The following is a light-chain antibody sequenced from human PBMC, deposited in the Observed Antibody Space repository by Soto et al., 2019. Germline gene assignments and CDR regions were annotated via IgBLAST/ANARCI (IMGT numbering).Light chain of an antibody. J-gene: IGKJ1*01. V-gene: IGKV3-11*01. CDR2: DAS. CDR1: QSVSSY. CDR3: QQRSNWPWT. Sequence: EIVLTPSPATLSLSPGESATLSCRASQSVSSYLAWYQQKPGQAPRLLIYDASNRATGIPARFSGSGSGTDFTLTISSLEPEDFAVYYCQQRSNWPWTCGQGTKGDIK.